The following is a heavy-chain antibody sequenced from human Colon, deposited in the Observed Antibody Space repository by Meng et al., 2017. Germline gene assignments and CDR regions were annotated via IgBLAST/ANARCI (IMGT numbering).Heavy chain of an antibody. CDR3: ATGPGYSSGLDS. CDR2: ISYSGNS. J-gene: IGHJ4*02. Sequence: QVRLQGSGPGLVMPSETLSLTCTVSGGSLSSGNDYWSWIWQAPGKGLEWIGYISYSGNSLYNPSLKSRVDISTDTSRRQCSLKFNSVTAADTAIYYCATGPGYSSGLDSWGRGALVTVSS. CDR1: GGSLSSGNDY. V-gene: IGHV4-61*01. D-gene: IGHD6-19*01.